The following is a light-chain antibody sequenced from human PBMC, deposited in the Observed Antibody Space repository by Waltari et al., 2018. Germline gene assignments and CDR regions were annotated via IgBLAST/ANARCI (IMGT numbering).Light chain of an antibody. CDR2: DVS. CDR3: SSYTSSSTWV. Sequence: QSALTQPASVSGSPGQSITISCTGTSRDVGGYNYLSWYQHNPGKAPKLIIFDVSYRPSGISYRFSGSKSGITASLTISGLQAEDEADYYCSSYTSSSTWVFGGGTKLTVL. V-gene: IGLV2-14*03. CDR1: SRDVGGYNY. J-gene: IGLJ3*02.